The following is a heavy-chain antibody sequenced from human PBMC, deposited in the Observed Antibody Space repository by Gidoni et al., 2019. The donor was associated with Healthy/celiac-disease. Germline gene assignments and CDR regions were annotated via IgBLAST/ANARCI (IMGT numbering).Heavy chain of an antibody. V-gene: IGHV4-39*01. J-gene: IGHJ5*02. CDR3: ASRRIAASFDP. CDR1: GGSISSSSYY. D-gene: IGHD6-13*01. CDR2: IYYSGST. Sequence: QLQLQESGPGLVKPSETLSLTCTVSGGSISSSSYYWGWIRQPPGKGLEWIGSIYYSGSTYYNPSLKSRVTISVDTSKNQFSLKLSSVTAADTAVYYCASRRIAASFDPWGQGTLVTVSS.